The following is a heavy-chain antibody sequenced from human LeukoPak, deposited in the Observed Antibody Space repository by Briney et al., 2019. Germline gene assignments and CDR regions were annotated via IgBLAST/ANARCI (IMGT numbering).Heavy chain of an antibody. CDR2: ISAYNGNT. D-gene: IGHD6-19*01. V-gene: IGHV1-18*04. CDR1: GYTFTNYA. Sequence: ASVKVSCKASGYTFTNYALSWVRQAPGQGLEWMGWISAYNGNTNYAQKFQGRVTMTTDTSTSTAYLELRSLRSDDTPVYYCARDRVAGAFYFDYWGQGTLVTVSS. J-gene: IGHJ4*02. CDR3: ARDRVAGAFYFDY.